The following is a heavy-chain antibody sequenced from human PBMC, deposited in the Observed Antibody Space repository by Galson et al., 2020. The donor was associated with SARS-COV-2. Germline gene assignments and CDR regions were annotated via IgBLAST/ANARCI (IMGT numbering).Heavy chain of an antibody. V-gene: IGHV3-11*01. D-gene: IGHD3-16*01. Sequence: SLKICCAASEFIFSDAHMTWIRQAPGKGLEWISYIKNGGDTIYYADSVKGRFTMSRDNANNLLYLQMNSLRVEDTAMYYCARESWGSLDPWGQGTLVTVST. CDR3: ARESWGSLDP. J-gene: IGHJ5*02. CDR1: EFIFSDAH. CDR2: IKNGGDTI.